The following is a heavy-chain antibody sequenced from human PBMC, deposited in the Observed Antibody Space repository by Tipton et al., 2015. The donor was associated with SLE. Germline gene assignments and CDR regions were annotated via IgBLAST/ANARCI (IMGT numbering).Heavy chain of an antibody. CDR3: ARDYSMVY. CDR1: GYSISSGYY. CDR2: IYHSGST. V-gene: IGHV4-38-2*02. D-gene: IGHD4-11*01. J-gene: IGHJ4*02. Sequence: GLVKPSETLSLTCAVSGYSISSGYYLGWIRQPPGKGLEWIGSIYHSGSTYYNPSLKSRVTISVDTSKNQFSLKLSTVTAADTAVYYCARDYSMVYWGQGTLVTVSS.